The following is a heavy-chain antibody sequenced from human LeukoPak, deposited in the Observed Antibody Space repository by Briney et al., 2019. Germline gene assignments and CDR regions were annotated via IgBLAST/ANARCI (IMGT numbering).Heavy chain of an antibody. Sequence: ASVKVSCKVSGYTLTELSMHWVRQAPGKGLEWMGGFDPEDGETIYAQKFQGRVTMTEDTSTATAYMELRSLRAEDTAVYYCATGCRYSPAQDIVVVVAATQFFDYWGQGTLVTVSS. J-gene: IGHJ4*02. CDR2: FDPEDGET. CDR1: GYTLTELS. CDR3: ATGCRYSPAQDIVVVVAATQFFDY. V-gene: IGHV1-24*01. D-gene: IGHD2-15*01.